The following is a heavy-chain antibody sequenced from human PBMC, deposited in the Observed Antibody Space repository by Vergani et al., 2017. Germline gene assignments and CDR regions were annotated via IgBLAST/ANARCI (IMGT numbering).Heavy chain of an antibody. CDR3: AIVNTETNGYLYLYYYMYV. CDR1: GGSFTSYH. V-gene: IGHV4-34*01. CDR2: IDHTGRP. Sequence: QVQLQQWGGGLLKPSETLSLTCVVNGGSFTSYHWTCIRQSPGEGLEWVGDIDHTGRPDYNTSLKSRLTMSVDKSRNQFSLTLNSVTATDTAIYFCAIVNTETNGYLYLYYYMYVWVQGTAVVV. D-gene: IGHD4-11*01. J-gene: IGHJ6*03.